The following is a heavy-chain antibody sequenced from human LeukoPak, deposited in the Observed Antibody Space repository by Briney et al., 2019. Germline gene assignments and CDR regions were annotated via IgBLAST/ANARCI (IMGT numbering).Heavy chain of an antibody. CDR3: AKGRLHDSSGVDAFDI. CDR2: ISGSGGST. CDR1: GFTFSSYA. V-gene: IGHV3-23*01. Sequence: GGSLRLSCAASGFTFSSYAMSWVRQAPGKGLEWVSAISGSGGSTYYADSVKGRSTISRDNSKNTLYLQMNSLRAEDTAVYYCAKGRLHDSSGVDAFDIWGQGTMVTVSS. D-gene: IGHD3-22*01. J-gene: IGHJ3*02.